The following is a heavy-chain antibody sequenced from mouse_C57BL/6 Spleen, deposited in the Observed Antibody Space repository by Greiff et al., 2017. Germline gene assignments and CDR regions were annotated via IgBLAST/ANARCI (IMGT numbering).Heavy chain of an antibody. CDR1: GFTFSDYG. CDR2: ISSGSSTI. J-gene: IGHJ3*01. V-gene: IGHV5-17*01. D-gene: IGHD1-1*01. Sequence: EVQLVESGGGLVKPGGSLKLSCAASGFTFSDYGMHWVRQAPEKGLEWVAYISSGSSTIYYADTVKGRFTISRDNATTTLFLQMTSLRSEDTAMYYCARPNYYGSSSAWFAYWGQGTLVTVSA. CDR3: ARPNYYGSSSAWFAY.